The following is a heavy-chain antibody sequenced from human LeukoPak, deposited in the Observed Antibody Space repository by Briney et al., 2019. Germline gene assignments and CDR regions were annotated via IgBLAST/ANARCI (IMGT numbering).Heavy chain of an antibody. CDR3: ARVCLATTVTDFDY. Sequence: PGGSLRLSCAASGFTFSSYSMNWVRQAPGKGLEWVSYISSASGSIYYADSVKGRFTISRDNAKNSLFLQMNSLRAEDTAVYYCARVCLATTVTDFDYWGQGTLVTVSS. D-gene: IGHD4-17*01. J-gene: IGHJ4*02. CDR2: ISSASGSI. V-gene: IGHV3-48*04. CDR1: GFTFSSYS.